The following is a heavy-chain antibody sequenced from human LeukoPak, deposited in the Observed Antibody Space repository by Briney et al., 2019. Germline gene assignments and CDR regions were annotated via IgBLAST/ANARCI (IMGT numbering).Heavy chain of an antibody. CDR1: GYTFSTYW. J-gene: IGHJ4*02. V-gene: IGHV3-74*01. CDR2: INGDGTTT. Sequence: PGGSLRLSCAASGYTFSTYWMHWVRQAPGKGLVWVSRINGDGTTTDYADFVKGRFTISRDNAKNTLYLQMSSLRAEDTAVYYCAIGPYDYWGQGTLVTVAS. CDR3: AIGPYDY.